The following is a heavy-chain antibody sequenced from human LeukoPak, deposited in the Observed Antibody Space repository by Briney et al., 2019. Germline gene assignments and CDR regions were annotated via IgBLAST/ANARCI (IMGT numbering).Heavy chain of an antibody. D-gene: IGHD4-23*01. CDR1: GYTFSSYG. J-gene: IGHJ6*03. CDR3: ARVLGDYGGNSVYYYYYMDV. CDR2: ISAYIGNT. V-gene: IGHV1-18*01. Sequence: AAAKVSRKASGYTFSSYGISWVPQAPGQGLEWVGWISAYIGNTNYAQKLQGRVTMTTDTSTSTAYMELRSLRSDDTAVYYCARVLGDYGGNSVYYYYYMDVWGKGTTVTISS.